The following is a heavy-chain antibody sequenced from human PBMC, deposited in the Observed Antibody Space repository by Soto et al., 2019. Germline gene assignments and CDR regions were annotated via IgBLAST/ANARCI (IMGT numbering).Heavy chain of an antibody. Sequence: GGSLRLSCAASGFTFGSYAMHWVRQAPGKGLEWVAVISYDGSNKYYADSVKGRFTISRDNSKNTLYLQMNSLRAEDTAVYYCARVACSGGSCYPTNWFDPWGQGTLVTVSS. J-gene: IGHJ5*02. CDR2: ISYDGSNK. CDR3: ARVACSGGSCYPTNWFDP. CDR1: GFTFGSYA. V-gene: IGHV3-30-3*01. D-gene: IGHD2-15*01.